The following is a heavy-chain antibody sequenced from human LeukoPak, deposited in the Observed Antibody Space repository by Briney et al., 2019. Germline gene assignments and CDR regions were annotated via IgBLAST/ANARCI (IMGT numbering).Heavy chain of an antibody. D-gene: IGHD6-13*01. CDR2: IKQDGSEK. J-gene: IGHJ4*02. Sequence: SGGSLRLSCAASGFTFSNYWMSWVRQAPGKGLEWVANIKQDGSEKYYVDSVKGRFTISRDNAKNSLYLQMNSLRAEDTALYYCARGSQQMGYWGQGTLVTVSS. CDR3: ARGSQQMGY. CDR1: GFTFSNYW. V-gene: IGHV3-7*01.